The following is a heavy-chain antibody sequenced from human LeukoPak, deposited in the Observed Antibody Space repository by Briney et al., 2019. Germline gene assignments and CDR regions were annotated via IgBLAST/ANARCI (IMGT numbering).Heavy chain of an antibody. CDR3: AKLTSPVLRFLEWSPYYFDY. D-gene: IGHD3-3*01. CDR1: GFTFDDYA. J-gene: IGHJ4*02. CDR2: ISWNSGSI. V-gene: IGHV3-9*01. Sequence: PGGSLRLSCAASGFTFDDYAMHWVRQAPGKGLEWVSGISWNSGSIGYADSVKGRFTISRDNAKNTLYLQMNSLRAEDTAVYYCAKLTSPVLRFLEWSPYYFDYWGQGTLVTVSS.